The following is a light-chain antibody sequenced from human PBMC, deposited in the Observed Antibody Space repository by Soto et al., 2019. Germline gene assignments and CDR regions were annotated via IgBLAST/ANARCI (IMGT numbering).Light chain of an antibody. CDR3: QQSYSTPIT. Sequence: DIQMTQCPSSLSASVGDRVTISCRACQSISFYLTWYQQKPGNAPNVLIYAASNLQTGVPSRFSGSGSGTDFTLTINSLQPEDFATYSCQQSYSTPITFGQGTRLDI. J-gene: IGKJ5*01. CDR1: QSISFY. CDR2: AAS. V-gene: IGKV1-39*01.